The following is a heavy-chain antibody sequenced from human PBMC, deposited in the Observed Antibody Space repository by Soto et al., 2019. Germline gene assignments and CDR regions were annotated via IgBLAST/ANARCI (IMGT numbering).Heavy chain of an antibody. V-gene: IGHV3-33*01. D-gene: IGHD3-10*01. CDR3: ARDPRTYYYGAGSSNGMDV. CDR2: IWYDGSNK. Sequence: LRLSCAASGFTFSSYGMHWVRQAPGKGLEWVAVIWYDGSNKYYADSVKGRFTISRDNSKNTLYLQMNSLRAEDTAVYYCARDPRTYYYGAGSSNGMDVWGQGTTVTVSS. CDR1: GFTFSSYG. J-gene: IGHJ6*02.